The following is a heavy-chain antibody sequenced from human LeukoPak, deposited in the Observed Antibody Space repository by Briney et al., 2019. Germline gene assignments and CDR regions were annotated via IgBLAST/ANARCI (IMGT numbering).Heavy chain of an antibody. CDR3: ARDGVTGYDALDI. D-gene: IGHD7-27*01. CDR2: IYYSGST. Sequence: SETLSLTCTVSGGSISSYYWSWIRQPPGKGLEWIGYIYYSGSTNYNPSLKSRVTISVDTSKNQFSLKLSSVTAADTAVYYCARDGVTGYDALDIWGQGTMVTVSS. V-gene: IGHV4-59*01. CDR1: GGSISSYY. J-gene: IGHJ3*02.